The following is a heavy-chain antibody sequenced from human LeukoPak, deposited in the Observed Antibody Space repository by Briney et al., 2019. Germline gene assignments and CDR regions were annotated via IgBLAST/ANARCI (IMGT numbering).Heavy chain of an antibody. V-gene: IGHV1-8*01. Sequence: GASVKVSCKVSGYTLTELSMHWVRQAPGQGLEWMGWMNPNSGNTGYAQKFQGRVTMTRNTSISTAYMELSSLRSEDTAVYYCARSPGTAVAGNFDYWGQGTLVTVSS. J-gene: IGHJ4*02. CDR2: MNPNSGNT. D-gene: IGHD6-19*01. CDR1: GYTLTELS. CDR3: ARSPGTAVAGNFDY.